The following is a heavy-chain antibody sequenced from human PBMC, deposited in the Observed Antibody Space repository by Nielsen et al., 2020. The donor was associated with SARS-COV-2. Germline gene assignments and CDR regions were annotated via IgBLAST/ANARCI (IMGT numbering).Heavy chain of an antibody. Sequence: GESLKISCAASGFTFSSYWMHWVRQAPGKGLVWVSRIKSDGSSISYADSVKGRFTISRDNAKNTLYLQMNSLGVDDTAMYYCARGGAAAVIDNWGQGTLVTVSS. V-gene: IGHV3-74*01. CDR1: GFTFSSYW. CDR2: IKSDGSSI. CDR3: ARGGAAAVIDN. D-gene: IGHD6-13*01. J-gene: IGHJ4*02.